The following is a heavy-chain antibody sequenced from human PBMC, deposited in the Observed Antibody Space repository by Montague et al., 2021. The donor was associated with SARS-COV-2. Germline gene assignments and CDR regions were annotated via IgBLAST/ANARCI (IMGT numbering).Heavy chain of an antibody. CDR3: ARDVRYYYDQ. Sequence: SETLSLTCSVSGGSMSSYHWVWIRQPPGTGLEWIGYVSYRGSTNYNLSLKSRVTISLDTSKNRISLRVTSVTAADTAVYYCARDVRYYYDQWGQGILVTVSS. CDR1: GGSMSSYH. V-gene: IGHV4-59*01. CDR2: VSYRGST. D-gene: IGHD3-10*01. J-gene: IGHJ4*02.